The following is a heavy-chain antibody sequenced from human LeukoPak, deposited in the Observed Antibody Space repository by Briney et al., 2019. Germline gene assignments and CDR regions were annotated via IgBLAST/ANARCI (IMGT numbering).Heavy chain of an antibody. V-gene: IGHV3-64D*09. CDR2: ISSDGGRT. Sequence: GGSLRLSCSASGFTFSSFAMFWVRQAPGKGLEYVSGISSDGGRTNYADSVKARFTIPRDNSKVTLYLQMTSLRPEDTAIYYCVKDPSGNYFYFDYWGQGTLVTVSS. CDR3: VKDPSGNYFYFDY. J-gene: IGHJ4*02. CDR1: GFTFSSFA. D-gene: IGHD1-26*01.